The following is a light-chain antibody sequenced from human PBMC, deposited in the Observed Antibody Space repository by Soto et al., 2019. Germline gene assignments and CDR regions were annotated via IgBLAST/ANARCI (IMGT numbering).Light chain of an antibody. CDR2: AAS. V-gene: IGKV1-39*01. J-gene: IGKJ4*01. CDR1: QSISNY. CDR3: QQSYSTPLT. Sequence: DIQMTQSPSSLSASVGDRVTITCRASQSISNYLNWYQRKPGKAPEFLIYAASSLQSGVPSRFSGSGSRTDFTLTISSLQPEDFATYYCQQSYSTPLTFGGGTKVEMK.